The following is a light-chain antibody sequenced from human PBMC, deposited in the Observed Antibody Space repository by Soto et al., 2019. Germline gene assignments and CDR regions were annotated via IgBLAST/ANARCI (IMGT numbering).Light chain of an antibody. Sequence: DIVMTQSPDSLAVSLGERATINCKSSLTVLDSSNNKDCLTWYQQKPGQPPXLLIYWASTRESGVPDRFSGSGSGKDFALTISSLQAEDVAVYYCQQYYSTITFGQGTRRRL. J-gene: IGKJ5*01. CDR1: LTVLDSSNNKDC. CDR3: QQYYSTIT. CDR2: WAS. V-gene: IGKV4-1*01.